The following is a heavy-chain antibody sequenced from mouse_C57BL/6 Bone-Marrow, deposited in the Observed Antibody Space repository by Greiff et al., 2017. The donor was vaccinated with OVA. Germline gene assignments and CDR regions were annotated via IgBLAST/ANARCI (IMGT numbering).Heavy chain of an antibody. V-gene: IGHV1-15*01. D-gene: IGHD2-5*01. CDR1: GYTFTDYE. CDR3: TRGYSNYYAIDY. Sequence: VQLQQSGAELVRPGASVTLSCKASGYTFTDYEMHWVKQTPVHGLEWIGAIDPETGGTAYNQKFKGKAILTADKSSSTAYIELRSLTSEDSAVYYCTRGYSNYYAIDYWGQGTSVTVSS. J-gene: IGHJ4*01. CDR2: IDPETGGT.